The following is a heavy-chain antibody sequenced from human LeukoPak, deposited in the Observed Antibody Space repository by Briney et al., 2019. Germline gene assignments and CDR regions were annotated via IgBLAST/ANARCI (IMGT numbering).Heavy chain of an antibody. J-gene: IGHJ6*04. Sequence: GGSLGLSCAASGFTFSSYSMNWVRQAPGKGLEWVSSISSSSSYIYYADSVKGRFTISRDNAKNSLYLQMNSLRAEDTAVYYCARDLYSSGWSQFYYYGMDVWGKGTTVTVSS. CDR1: GFTFSSYS. CDR2: ISSSSSYI. D-gene: IGHD6-19*01. CDR3: ARDLYSSGWSQFYYYGMDV. V-gene: IGHV3-21*01.